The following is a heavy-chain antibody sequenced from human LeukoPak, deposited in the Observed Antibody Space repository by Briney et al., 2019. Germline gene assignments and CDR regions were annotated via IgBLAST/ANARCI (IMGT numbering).Heavy chain of an antibody. Sequence: GGSLRLSCAASGFIFSNYEMNWVRQAPGKGLEWVAVIWYDGSNKYYADSVKGRFTISRDNSKNALYLQMNSLRAEDTAVYYCARDASTGSGSYDYWGQGTLVTVSS. D-gene: IGHD3-10*01. V-gene: IGHV3-33*08. CDR3: ARDASTGSGSYDY. CDR2: IWYDGSNK. CDR1: GFIFSNYE. J-gene: IGHJ4*02.